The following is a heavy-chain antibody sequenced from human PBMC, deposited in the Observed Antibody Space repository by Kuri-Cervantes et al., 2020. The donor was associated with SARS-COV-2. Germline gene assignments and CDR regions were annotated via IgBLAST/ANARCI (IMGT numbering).Heavy chain of an antibody. CDR3: ARAKSIAAAGMHYFDY. CDR2: LDHSGRA. V-gene: IGHV4-39*07. Sequence: GSLRLSCTVSGGSISSSSYYWGWIRQPPGKGLEWIGELDHSGRANYNPSLKSRVTISVDRSRNQFSLKLTSVTAADTAVYYCARAKSIAAAGMHYFDYWGQGTLVTSPQ. J-gene: IGHJ4*02. CDR1: GGSISSSSYY. D-gene: IGHD6-13*01.